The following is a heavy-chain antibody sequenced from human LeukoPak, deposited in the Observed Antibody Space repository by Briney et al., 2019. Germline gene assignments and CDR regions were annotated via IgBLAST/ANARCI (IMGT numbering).Heavy chain of an antibody. D-gene: IGHD4/OR15-4a*01. CDR2: IGTAGDT. CDR3: AREDADYAFSFDF. CDR1: GFTFSSYD. Sequence: GGSLRLSCAASGFTFSSYDMHWVRQAPGKGLEWVSTIGTAGDTYYPGSVKGRFTISRENAKNSLYLRMNSLRAGDTAVYYCAREDADYAFSFDFWGQGTLVTVSS. V-gene: IGHV3-13*04. J-gene: IGHJ4*02.